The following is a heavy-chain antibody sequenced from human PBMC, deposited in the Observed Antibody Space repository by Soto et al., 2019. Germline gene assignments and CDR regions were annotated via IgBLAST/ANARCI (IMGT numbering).Heavy chain of an antibody. CDR3: ARGGYYYENSGQNAYDY. V-gene: IGHV4-31*03. J-gene: IGHJ4*01. Sequence: SLTCTVSGGSISSGGYYWSWIRQHPGKGLEWIGYIYYGGSTYYNPSLKSRATISGDTSKNQFSLKLSSVTAADTAVYYRARGGYYYENSGQNAYDYWGQGILVTRLL. CDR2: IYYGGST. D-gene: IGHD3-22*01. CDR1: GGSISSGGYY.